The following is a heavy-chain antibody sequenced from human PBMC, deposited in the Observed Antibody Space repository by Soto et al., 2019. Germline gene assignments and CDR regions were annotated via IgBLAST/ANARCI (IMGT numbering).Heavy chain of an antibody. D-gene: IGHD6-6*01. CDR1: GGSMNSGGYY. CDR3: ARRGDSSSGYYYYAMDV. J-gene: IGHJ6*02. V-gene: IGHV4-31*03. CDR2: IYYNGDT. Sequence: SETLSLTCSVSGGSMNSGGYYWSWIRQHPGKGLEWIGYIYYNGDTYYNPSLKSRVTISVDMSKNQFSLNLTSVTAADTAVYYCARRGDSSSGYYYYAMDVWGQGTTVTVSS.